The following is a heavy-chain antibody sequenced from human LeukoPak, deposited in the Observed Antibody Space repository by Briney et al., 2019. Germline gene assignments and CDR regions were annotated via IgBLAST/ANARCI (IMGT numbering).Heavy chain of an antibody. J-gene: IGHJ6*03. Sequence: GGSLRLSCAASGFTFSSYSMNWVRQAPGKGLEWVSSISSSGSTIYYADSVKGRFTISRDNAKNSLYLQMNSLRAEDTAVYYCARRGRYCSSTSCYKDYYYYYMDVWGKGTTVTVSS. CDR3: ARRGRYCSSTSCYKDYYYYYMDV. CDR2: ISSSGSTI. D-gene: IGHD2-2*02. CDR1: GFTFSSYS. V-gene: IGHV3-48*04.